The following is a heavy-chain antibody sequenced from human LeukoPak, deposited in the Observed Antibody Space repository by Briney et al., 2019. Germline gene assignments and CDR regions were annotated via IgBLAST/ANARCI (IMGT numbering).Heavy chain of an antibody. CDR3: AGSVDTAMVTFDY. CDR2: IYYSGST. CDR1: GGSFSGYY. J-gene: IGHJ4*02. V-gene: IGHV4-30-4*08. D-gene: IGHD5-18*01. Sequence: SETLSLTCAVYGGSFSGYYWSWIRQPPGKGLEWIGYIYYSGSTYYNPSLKSRVTISVDTSKNQFSLKLSSVTAADTAVYYCAGSVDTAMVTFDYWGQGTLVTVSS.